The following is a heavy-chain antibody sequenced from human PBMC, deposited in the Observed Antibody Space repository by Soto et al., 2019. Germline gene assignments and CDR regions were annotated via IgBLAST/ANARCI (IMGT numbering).Heavy chain of an antibody. D-gene: IGHD3-3*01. V-gene: IGHV4-30-4*01. CDR2: IYYSGST. CDR3: ARGLSLNYYDFWSGYYDYYYYGMDV. Sequence: PSETLSLTCTVSGGSISSGDYYWSWIRQPPGKGLEWIGYIYYSGSTYYNPSLKSRVTISVDTSKNQFSLKLSSVTAADTAVYYCARGLSLNYYDFWSGYYDYYYYGMDVWGQGTTVTVAS. CDR1: GGSISSGDYY. J-gene: IGHJ6*02.